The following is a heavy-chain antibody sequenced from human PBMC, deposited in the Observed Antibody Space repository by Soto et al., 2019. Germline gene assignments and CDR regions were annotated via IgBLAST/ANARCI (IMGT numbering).Heavy chain of an antibody. D-gene: IGHD3-16*01. CDR3: ARDLGGSHDY. CDR2: IKTDGSVT. Sequence: GGSLRLSCAASGFTFSTYWMHWVRQAPGKGLVWVSRIKTDGSVTTYADSVKGRFTISRDNAKNTLYLQMNTLRAEDTAVYYCARDLGGSHDYWGRGTLVTVSS. J-gene: IGHJ4*02. CDR1: GFTFSTYW. V-gene: IGHV3-74*01.